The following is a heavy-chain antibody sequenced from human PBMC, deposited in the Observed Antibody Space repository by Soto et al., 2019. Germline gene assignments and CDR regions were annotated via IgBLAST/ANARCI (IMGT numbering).Heavy chain of an antibody. V-gene: IGHV3-23*01. J-gene: IGHJ3*02. CDR2: ISGSGGST. CDR3: AKVEGYYDSSGFDAFDI. Sequence: GGSLRLSCAASGFTFSSYAMSWVRQAPGKGLEWVSAISGSGGSTYYADSVKGRFTVSRDNSKNTLYLQMNSLRAEDTAVYYCAKVEGYYDSSGFDAFDIWGQGTMVTVSS. CDR1: GFTFSSYA. D-gene: IGHD3-22*01.